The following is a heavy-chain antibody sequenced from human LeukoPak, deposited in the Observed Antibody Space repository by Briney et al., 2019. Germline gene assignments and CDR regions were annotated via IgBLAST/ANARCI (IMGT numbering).Heavy chain of an antibody. J-gene: IGHJ4*02. D-gene: IGHD3-22*01. Sequence: SETLSLTCAVYGGSFSGYYWSWIRQPPGKGLEWIGEINHSGSTNYNPSLKSRVTISVGTSKNQFSLKLSSVTAADTAVYYCASAAWKDKGQYYYDSSGYYYGHDYWGQGTLVTVSS. CDR1: GGSFSGYY. CDR2: INHSGST. V-gene: IGHV4-34*01. CDR3: ASAAWKDKGQYYYDSSGYYYGHDY.